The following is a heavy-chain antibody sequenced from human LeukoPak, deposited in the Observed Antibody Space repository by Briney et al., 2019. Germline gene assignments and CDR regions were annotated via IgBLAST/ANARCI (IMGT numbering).Heavy chain of an antibody. D-gene: IGHD3-9*01. CDR1: GFTFSSYS. CDR3: AKDNYDISDFDY. CDR2: ISSSSSYI. J-gene: IGHJ4*02. V-gene: IGHV3-21*01. Sequence: EGSLRLSCAASGFTFSSYSMNWVRQAPGKGLEWVSSISSSSSYIYYADSVKGRFTISRDNAKNSLYLQMNSLRAEDTAVYYCAKDNYDISDFDYWGQGTLVTVSS.